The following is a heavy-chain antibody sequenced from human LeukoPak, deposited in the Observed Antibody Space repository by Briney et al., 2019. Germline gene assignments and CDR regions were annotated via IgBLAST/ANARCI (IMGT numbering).Heavy chain of an antibody. CDR3: AKKDGYSVNLPGYYYYYMDV. D-gene: IGHD5/OR15-5a*01. V-gene: IGHV1-3*01. Sequence: ASVKVSCKASGYTFTNYAVHWVRQAPGQRLEWMGWINAGNPNTKYSQKFQGRVTITRDTSTSTVYMELSSLRSEDTAVYYCAKKDGYSVNLPGYYYYYMDVWGKGTTVTVSS. CDR1: GYTFTNYA. J-gene: IGHJ6*03. CDR2: INAGNPNT.